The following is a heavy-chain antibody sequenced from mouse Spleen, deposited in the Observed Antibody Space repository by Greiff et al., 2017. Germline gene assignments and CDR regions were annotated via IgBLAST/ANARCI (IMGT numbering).Heavy chain of an antibody. V-gene: IGHV2-2*02. J-gene: IGHJ1*01. CDR2: IWSGGST. CDR3: ARNRPYYRYDGGYWYFDV. CDR1: GFSLTSYG. D-gene: IGHD2-14*01. Sequence: QVQLKQSGPGLVQPSQSLSITCTVSGFSLTSYGVHWVRQSPGKGLEWLGVIWSGGSTDYNAAFISRLSISKDNSKSQVFFKMNSLQANDTAIYYCARNRPYYRYDGGYWYFDVWGAGTTVTVSS.